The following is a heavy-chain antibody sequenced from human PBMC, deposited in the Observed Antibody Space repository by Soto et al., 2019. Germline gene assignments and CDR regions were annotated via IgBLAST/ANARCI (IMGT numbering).Heavy chain of an antibody. CDR1: GYTFTSYA. V-gene: IGHV1-3*01. Sequence: ASVKVSCKASGYTFTSYAMHWVRQAPGQRLEWMGWINAGNGNTKYSQKFQGRVTITRDTSASTAYMELSSLRSEDTAVYYCARDIAVAGTHFDYWGQGTMVTVSS. D-gene: IGHD6-19*01. J-gene: IGHJ4*02. CDR3: ARDIAVAGTHFDY. CDR2: INAGNGNT.